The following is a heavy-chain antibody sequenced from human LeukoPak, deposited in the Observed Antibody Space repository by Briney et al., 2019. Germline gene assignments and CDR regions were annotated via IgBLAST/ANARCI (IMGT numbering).Heavy chain of an antibody. V-gene: IGHV3-23*01. CDR3: AREGDSSGYSYSRY. J-gene: IGHJ4*02. CDR2: ISGSGGCT. D-gene: IGHD3-22*01. Sequence: GGSLRLSCAASGFTFSSYAVSWVRQAPGKGLEWVSAISGSGGCTFYAGSVKGRFTISRDNSKNTVYLQMNSLRAEDTAVYYCAREGDSSGYSYSRYWGQGTLVTVSS. CDR1: GFTFSSYA.